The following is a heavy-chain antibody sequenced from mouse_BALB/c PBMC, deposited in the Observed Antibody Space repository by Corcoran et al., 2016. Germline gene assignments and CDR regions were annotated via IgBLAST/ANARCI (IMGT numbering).Heavy chain of an antibody. Sequence: EVQLQQSGPELVKPGASVKMSCKASGYTFTSYVMHWVKQKPGQGLEWIGYINPYNDGTKYNEKFKGKATLTSDKSSSTAYMELSSLTSEDSAVYYCARSHMMSPFAYWGQGTLVTVSA. D-gene: IGHD2-3*01. V-gene: IGHV1S136*01. CDR2: INPYNDGT. J-gene: IGHJ3*01. CDR1: GYTFTSYV. CDR3: ARSHMMSPFAY.